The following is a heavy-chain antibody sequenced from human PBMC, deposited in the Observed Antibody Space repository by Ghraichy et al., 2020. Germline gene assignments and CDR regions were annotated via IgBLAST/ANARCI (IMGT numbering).Heavy chain of an antibody. J-gene: IGHJ1*01. V-gene: IGHV3-7*01. Sequence: GGSLRLSCAASGFTFSSYWMSWVRQAPGKGLEWVANIKQDGSEKYYVDSVKGRFTISRDNAKNSLYLQMNSLRAEDTAVYYCARAVSYYYDSSGYEEYFQHWGQGTLVTVSS. CDR1: GFTFSSYW. CDR3: ARAVSYYYDSSGYEEYFQH. D-gene: IGHD3-22*01. CDR2: IKQDGSEK.